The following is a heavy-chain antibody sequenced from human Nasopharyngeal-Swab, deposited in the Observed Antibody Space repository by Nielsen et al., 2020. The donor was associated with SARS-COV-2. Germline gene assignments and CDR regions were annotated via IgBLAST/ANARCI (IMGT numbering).Heavy chain of an antibody. D-gene: IGHD5-18*01. V-gene: IGHV3-33*03. CDR2: IWYDGSNK. CDR3: ATWMTAHFDY. J-gene: IGHJ4*02. CDR1: GFTFSSYG. Sequence: GESLKISCAASGFTFSSYGMHWVRQAPGKGLEWVAVIWYDGSNKYYADSVKGRFTISRDNAKSTVYLQMNSLGAEDTAVYYCATWMTAHFDYWGQGTLVT.